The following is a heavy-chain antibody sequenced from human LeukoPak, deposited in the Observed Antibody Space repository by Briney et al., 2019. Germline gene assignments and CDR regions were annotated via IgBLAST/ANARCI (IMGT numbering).Heavy chain of an antibody. CDR2: INPSGGST. CDR1: GYTFTSYY. CDR3: AREGKYYDILTGYSQARDFDY. D-gene: IGHD3-9*01. V-gene: IGHV1-46*01. J-gene: IGHJ4*02. Sequence: ASVTLSFTASGYTFTSYYMHWVRQAPGQGLERMGIINPSGGSTSYAQKFQGRVTMTRDTSTSTVYMELSSLRSEDTAVYYCAREGKYYDILTGYSQARDFDYWCQGTLVTVSS.